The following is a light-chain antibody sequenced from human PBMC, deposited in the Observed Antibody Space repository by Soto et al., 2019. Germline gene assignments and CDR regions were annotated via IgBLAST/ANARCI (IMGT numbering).Light chain of an antibody. CDR1: SSNIGSYT. CDR3: AAWDDSLNGLYV. J-gene: IGLJ1*01. V-gene: IGLV1-44*01. CDR2: SNN. Sequence: QAVVTQPPSASGTPGQRVIISCSGSSSNIGSYTVNWYQQLPRTAPKLLIYSNNQRPSGVPDRFSGSKSGTSASLAISGLQSEDEADYYCAAWDDSLNGLYVFGTGTKLTVL.